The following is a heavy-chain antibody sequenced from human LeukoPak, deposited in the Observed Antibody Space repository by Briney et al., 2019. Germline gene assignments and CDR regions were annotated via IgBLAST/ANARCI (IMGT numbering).Heavy chain of an antibody. CDR2: IMPIFGTA. V-gene: IGHV1-69*13. Sequence: ASVKVSCKASGGTFSSYAISWVRQAPGQGLEWMGGIMPIFGTANYAQKFQGRVTITADESTSTAYMELSSLRSEDTAVYYCARAEVSYCSGGSCYSTYYFDYWGQGTLVTVSS. CDR3: ARAEVSYCSGGSCYSTYYFDY. D-gene: IGHD2-15*01. J-gene: IGHJ4*02. CDR1: GGTFSSYA.